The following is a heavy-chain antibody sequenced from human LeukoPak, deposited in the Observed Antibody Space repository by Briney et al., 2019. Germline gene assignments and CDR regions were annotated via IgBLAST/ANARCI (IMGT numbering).Heavy chain of an antibody. CDR1: GASISSYY. CDR2: IYYSGST. CDR3: ASAQGYSYGSH. V-gene: IGHV4-59*01. Sequence: SETLSLTCTVSGASISSYYWSWIRQPPGKGLEWIGYIYYSGSTNYNPSLKSRVTISVDTSKNQFSLKLSSVTAADTAVYYCASAQGYSYGSHWGQGTLVTVSS. D-gene: IGHD5-18*01. J-gene: IGHJ4*02.